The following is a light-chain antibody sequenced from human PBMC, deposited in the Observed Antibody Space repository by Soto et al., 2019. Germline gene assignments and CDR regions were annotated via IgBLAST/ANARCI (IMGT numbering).Light chain of an antibody. Sequence: QSVLTQPPSVSGAPGQRVTISCTGSSSNIGAGYDVHWYQQLPGTAPKLLIYGNSNRPSGVPDRFSGSKSGTSASLAITGLQAEDEADYYCQSYDSSLGGWAFGGGTKLTVL. CDR3: QSYDSSLGGWA. J-gene: IGLJ3*02. CDR2: GNS. V-gene: IGLV1-40*01. CDR1: SSNIGAGYD.